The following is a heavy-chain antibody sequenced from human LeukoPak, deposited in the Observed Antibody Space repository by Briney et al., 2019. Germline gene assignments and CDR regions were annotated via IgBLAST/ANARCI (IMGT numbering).Heavy chain of an antibody. V-gene: IGHV3-9*01. J-gene: IGHJ2*01. D-gene: IGHD6-13*01. CDR1: GFTLDDYV. CDR2: ISWNSVSI. Sequence: GGSLRLSYAASGFTLDDYVMHWVRQAPGKGLEWVSGISWNSVSIGYADSVKGRFTISRGNAKNSLYLQMNSLRAEDTALYYCAKDIGTGGTGWYFDLWGRGTLVTVSS. CDR3: AKDIGTGGTGWYFDL.